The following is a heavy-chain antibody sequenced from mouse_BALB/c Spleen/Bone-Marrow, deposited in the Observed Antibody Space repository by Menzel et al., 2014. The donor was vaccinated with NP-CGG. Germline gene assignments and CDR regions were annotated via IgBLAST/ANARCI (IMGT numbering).Heavy chain of an antibody. CDR3: ARRGTMITVGPFAY. CDR1: GFTFSSFG. V-gene: IGHV5-17*02. J-gene: IGHJ3*01. Sequence: EVNVVESGGGLVQPGGSRKLSCAASGFTFSSFGMHWIRQAPEKGLEWVAYISSGSNTIYYEDTVKGRFTISRDNPKNTLFLQMTSLRSEDTAMYYCARRGTMITVGPFAYWGQGTLVTVSA. D-gene: IGHD2-4*01. CDR2: ISSGSNTI.